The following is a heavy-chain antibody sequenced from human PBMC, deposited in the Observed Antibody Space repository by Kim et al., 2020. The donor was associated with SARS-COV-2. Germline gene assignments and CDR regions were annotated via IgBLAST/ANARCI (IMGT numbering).Heavy chain of an antibody. Sequence: GGSLRLSCAASGFTVSSNYMSWVRQAPGKGLEWVSVIYSGGSTYYADSVKGRFTISRDNSKNTLYLQMNSLRAEDTAVYYCARDPSLYSKSGAFDIWGQGTMVTVSS. CDR2: IYSGGST. D-gene: IGHD6-13*01. CDR3: ARDPSLYSKSGAFDI. CDR1: GFTVSSNY. J-gene: IGHJ3*02. V-gene: IGHV3-53*01.